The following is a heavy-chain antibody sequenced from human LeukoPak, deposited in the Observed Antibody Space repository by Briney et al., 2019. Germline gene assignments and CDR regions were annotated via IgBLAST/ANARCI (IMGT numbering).Heavy chain of an antibody. CDR2: ISGDGGST. CDR1: GFTFDDYA. CDR3: AQGDDSSGYYSDY. V-gene: IGHV3-43*02. Sequence: PGGSLRLSCAASGFTFDDYAMHWVRHAPGKGLEWVSLISGDGGSTYYADSVKGRFTISRDNSKNSLYLQMNSLRTEDTALYYCAQGDDSSGYYSDYWGQGTLVTVSS. J-gene: IGHJ4*02. D-gene: IGHD3-22*01.